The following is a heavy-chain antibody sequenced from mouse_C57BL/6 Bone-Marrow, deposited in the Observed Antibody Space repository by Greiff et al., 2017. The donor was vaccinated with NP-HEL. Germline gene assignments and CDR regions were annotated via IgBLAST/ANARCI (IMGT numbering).Heavy chain of an antibody. J-gene: IGHJ4*01. V-gene: IGHV5-6*02. CDR3: ARTDLYAMDY. CDR1: GFTFSSYG. Sequence: EVKLVESGGDLVKPGGSLKLSCAASGFTFSSYGMSWVRQTPDKRLEWVATISSGGSYTYYPDSVQGRFTISRDNAKNTLYLQMSSLKSEDTAMYYCARTDLYAMDYWGQGTSVTVSS. CDR2: ISSGGSYT.